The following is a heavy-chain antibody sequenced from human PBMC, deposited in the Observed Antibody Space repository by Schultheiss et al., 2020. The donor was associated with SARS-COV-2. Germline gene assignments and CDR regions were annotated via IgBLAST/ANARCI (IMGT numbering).Heavy chain of an antibody. D-gene: IGHD1-1*01. V-gene: IGHV3-30*18. CDR2: ISYDGSNK. CDR3: ANPGDRY. Sequence: GGSLRLSCAASGFTFSSYAMSWVRQAPGKGLEWVAVISYDGSNKYYADSVKGRFTISRDNSKNTLYLQMNSLRAEDTAVYSCANPGDRYWGQGTLVTVSS. J-gene: IGHJ4*02. CDR1: GFTFSSYA.